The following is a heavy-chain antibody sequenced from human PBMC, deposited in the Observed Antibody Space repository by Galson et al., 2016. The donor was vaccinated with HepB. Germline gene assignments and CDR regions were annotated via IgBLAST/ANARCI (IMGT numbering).Heavy chain of an antibody. V-gene: IGHV3-30-3*01. J-gene: IGHJ4*03. Sequence: SLRLSCAVSGFTFSSYAMHWVRQAPGKGLEWVAVISYDGNNKYYADSVKGRFTISRDNSKNALYLQMNSLRAEDTAVYYCARSNDYGDYYFDYWGQGTMVTVSS. CDR1: GFTFSSYA. D-gene: IGHD4-17*01. CDR2: ISYDGNNK. CDR3: ARSNDYGDYYFDY.